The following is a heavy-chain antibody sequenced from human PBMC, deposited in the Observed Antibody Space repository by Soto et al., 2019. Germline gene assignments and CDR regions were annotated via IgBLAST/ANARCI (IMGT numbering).Heavy chain of an antibody. CDR2: INTYNGNT. CDR3: ARGRGPIAADIDY. CDR1: GYSFTRYG. D-gene: IGHD6-13*01. J-gene: IGHJ4*02. Sequence: ASVKVSCKASGYSFTRYGIAWARQAPGQGLEWMGWINTYNGNTNYAQNHQGRVTLTTDTSTSTAYMELTSLRSDDTAVYYCARGRGPIAADIDYWGQGTLVTVSS. V-gene: IGHV1-18*01.